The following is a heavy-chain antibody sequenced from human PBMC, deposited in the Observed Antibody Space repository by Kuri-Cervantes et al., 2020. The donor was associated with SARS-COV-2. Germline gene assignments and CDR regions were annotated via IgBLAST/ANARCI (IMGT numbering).Heavy chain of an antibody. J-gene: IGHJ3*02. V-gene: IGHV3-30*04. Sequence: GGSLRLSCAASGFTFGNYAMHWVRQAPGKGLEWVAIISYDGTTLYQNSVKGRFTIPRDNSKNTLYLQMNSLRAEDTAVYYCARDFRFGELTPIDAFDIWGQGTRVTVSS. CDR2: ISYDGTTL. D-gene: IGHD3-10*01. CDR1: GFTFGNYA. CDR3: ARDFRFGELTPIDAFDI.